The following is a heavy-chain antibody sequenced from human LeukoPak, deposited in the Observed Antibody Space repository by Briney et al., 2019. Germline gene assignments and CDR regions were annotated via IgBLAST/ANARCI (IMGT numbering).Heavy chain of an antibody. CDR3: ASGHTTGTTHYYYGMDV. D-gene: IGHD1-1*01. CDR1: GYTFTGYY. J-gene: IGHJ6*02. V-gene: IGHV1-2*02. CDR2: INPNSGGT. Sequence: ASVTVSCKASGYTFTGYYMHWVRQAPGQGLEWMGWINPNSGGTNYAQKFQGRVTMTRDTSISTAYMELSRLRSDDTAVYYCASGHTTGTTHYYYGMDVWGQGTTATVSS.